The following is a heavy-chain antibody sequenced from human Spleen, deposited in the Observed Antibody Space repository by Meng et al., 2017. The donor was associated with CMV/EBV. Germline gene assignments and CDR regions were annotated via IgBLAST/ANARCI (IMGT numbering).Heavy chain of an antibody. D-gene: IGHD3-22*01. CDR2: ISKSSDYI. Sequence: GESLKISCAASGFMFNTYSMNWVRQAPGKGLEWVSSISKSSDYIYYADSVKGRFTISRDNAQHSLYLQMDSLTAEDTAIYYCARDLGNSTGYLRYFDIWGQGTRVTVSS. CDR1: GFMFNTYS. J-gene: IGHJ4*02. V-gene: IGHV3-21*01. CDR3: ARDLGNSTGYLRYFDI.